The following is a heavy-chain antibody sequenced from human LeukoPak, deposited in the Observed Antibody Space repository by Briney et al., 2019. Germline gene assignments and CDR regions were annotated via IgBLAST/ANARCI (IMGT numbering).Heavy chain of an antibody. V-gene: IGHV1-69*06. CDR2: IIPIFGTA. D-gene: IGHD5-18*01. CDR1: GGTFSSYA. Sequence: SVKVSCKASGGTFSSYAISWVRQAPGQGLEWMGGIIPIFGTANYAQKFQGRVTITADKSTSTAYMELSSLRSEDTAVYYCARTALPGPVDTAMDPDYWGQGTLVTVSS. J-gene: IGHJ4*02. CDR3: ARTALPGPVDTAMDPDY.